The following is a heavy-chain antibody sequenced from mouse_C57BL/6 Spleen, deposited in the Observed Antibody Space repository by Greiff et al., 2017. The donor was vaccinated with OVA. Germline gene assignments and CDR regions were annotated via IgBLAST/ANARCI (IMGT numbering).Heavy chain of an antibody. Sequence: VQLQQSGAELVKPGASVKLSCTASGFNIKDYYMHWVKQRTEQGLEWIGRIDPEDGKTKYAPKFQGKATITADTSSNTAYLQLSSLTSEDTAVYYCARGYFDYWGQGTTLTVSS. CDR2: IDPEDGKT. J-gene: IGHJ2*01. CDR3: ARGYFDY. V-gene: IGHV14-2*01. CDR1: GFNIKDYY.